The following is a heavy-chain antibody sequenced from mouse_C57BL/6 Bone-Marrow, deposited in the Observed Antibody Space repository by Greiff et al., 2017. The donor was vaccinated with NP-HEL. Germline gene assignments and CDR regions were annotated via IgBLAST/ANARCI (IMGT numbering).Heavy chain of an antibody. Sequence: EVQLQQSGPELVKPGASVKISCKASGYTFTDYYMNWVKQSHGKSLEWIGDINPNNGGTSYNQKFKGKATLTVDKSSSTAYMELRSLTSEDSAVYYCARGGVITMYWGQGTLVTVSA. CDR3: ARGGVITMY. D-gene: IGHD1-1*02. CDR1: GYTFTDYY. V-gene: IGHV1-26*01. J-gene: IGHJ3*01. CDR2: INPNNGGT.